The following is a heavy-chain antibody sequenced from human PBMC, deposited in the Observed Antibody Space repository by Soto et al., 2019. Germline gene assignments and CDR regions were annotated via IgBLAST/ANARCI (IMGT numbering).Heavy chain of an antibody. CDR3: ARHGIAVAGKWGGYYYYGMDV. CDR1: GGSISSSSYY. CDR2: IYYSGST. J-gene: IGHJ6*02. Sequence: QLQLQESGPGLVKPSETLSLTCTVSGGSISSSSYYWGWIRQPPGKGLEWIGSIYYSGSTYYNPSLKRRVTISVDTSKNQFSLKLSSVTAADTAVYYCARHGIAVAGKWGGYYYYGMDVWGQGTTVTVSS. D-gene: IGHD6-19*01. V-gene: IGHV4-39*01.